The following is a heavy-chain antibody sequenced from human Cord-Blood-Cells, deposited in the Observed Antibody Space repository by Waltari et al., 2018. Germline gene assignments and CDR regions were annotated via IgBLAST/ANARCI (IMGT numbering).Heavy chain of an antibody. D-gene: IGHD3-3*01. CDR1: GGSFSGYY. CDR2: INHSGST. J-gene: IGHJ3*02. V-gene: IGHV4-34*01. Sequence: QVQLQQWGAGLLKPSETLSLTCAVYGGSFSGYYWSWIRQPPGKGLGWIGEINHSGSTNDHPSLKSRVTISVDTSKNQFSLKLSSVTAADTAVYYCARGNFWSGYYTAFDIWGQGTMVTVSS. CDR3: ARGNFWSGYYTAFDI.